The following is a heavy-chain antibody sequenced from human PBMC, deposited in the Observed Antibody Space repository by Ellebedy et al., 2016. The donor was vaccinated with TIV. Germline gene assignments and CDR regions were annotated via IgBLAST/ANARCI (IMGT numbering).Heavy chain of an antibody. D-gene: IGHD4-23*01. CDR1: GGSISSGGHY. J-gene: IGHJ2*01. V-gene: IGHV4-31*03. CDR2: IYYSGST. CDR3: ARGGAGGYWYFDL. Sequence: MPSETLSLTCTVSGGSISSGGHYWSWIRQHPGKGLEWIGYIYYSGSTNYKPSLKSRVTISVDTSKNKFSLKLNSVPAADTAVYYCARGGAGGYWYFDLWGRGTLVTVSS.